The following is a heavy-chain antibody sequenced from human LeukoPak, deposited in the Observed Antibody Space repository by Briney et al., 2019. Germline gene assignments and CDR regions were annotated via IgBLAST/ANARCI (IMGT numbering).Heavy chain of an antibody. J-gene: IGHJ5*02. CDR1: GFTFSDYY. V-gene: IGHV3-11*04. CDR3: ARDAYNGGWYGRRDFDP. D-gene: IGHD6-19*01. CDR2: ISSSGSTI. Sequence: GGSLRLSCAASGFTFSDYYMNWIRQAPGKGLEWVSYISSSGSTIYYADSVKGRFTISRDNAKNSLYLQMNSLRAEDTAVYYCARDAYNGGWYGRRDFDPWGQGTLVTVSS.